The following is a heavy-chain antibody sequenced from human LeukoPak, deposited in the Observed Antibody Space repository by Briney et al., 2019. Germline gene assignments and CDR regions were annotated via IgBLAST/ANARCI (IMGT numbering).Heavy chain of an antibody. CDR1: GFTFSGSA. CDR3: ARERGYDILTGQFDP. Sequence: GGSLRLSCAASGFTFSGSAMHWVRQASGKGLEWVGRIRSKANSYATAYAASVKGRFTISRDDSKNTAYLQMNSLRAEDTAVYYCARERGYDILTGQFDPWGQGTLVTVSS. D-gene: IGHD3-9*01. J-gene: IGHJ5*02. CDR2: IRSKANSYAT. V-gene: IGHV3-73*01.